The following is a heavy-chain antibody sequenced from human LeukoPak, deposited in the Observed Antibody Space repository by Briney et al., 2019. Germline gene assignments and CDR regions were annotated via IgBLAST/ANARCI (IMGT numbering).Heavy chain of an antibody. V-gene: IGHV1-18*01. CDR2: ISAYNGNT. CDR1: GYTFTSYG. CDR3: ARDRGYSGYHYHYFDY. D-gene: IGHD5-12*01. Sequence: GASVKVSCKASGYTFTSYGISWVRQAPGQGLEWMGWISAYNGNTNYAQKLQGRVTITADESTSTAYMEPSGLRSEDTAVYYCARDRGYSGYHYHYFDYWGQGTLVTVSS. J-gene: IGHJ4*02.